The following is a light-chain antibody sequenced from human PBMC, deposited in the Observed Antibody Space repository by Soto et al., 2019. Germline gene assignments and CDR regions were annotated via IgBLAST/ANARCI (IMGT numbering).Light chain of an antibody. J-gene: IGKJ2*01. CDR1: QSVTKRF. V-gene: IGKV3-20*01. CDR3: QQYGESSYA. Sequence: EIVLTQSPGTLSLSPGETATLSCRASQSVTKRFLTWYQQKPGQGPRLIIYVASSRAPGIPDRFSGGGSGTDFTLTINRLEPEDFAVYYCQQYGESSYAFGQGTKLQIK. CDR2: VAS.